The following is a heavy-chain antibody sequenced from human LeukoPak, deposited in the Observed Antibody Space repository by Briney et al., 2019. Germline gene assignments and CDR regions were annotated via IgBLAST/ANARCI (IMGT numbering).Heavy chain of an antibody. J-gene: IGHJ4*02. Sequence: PGRSLRLSCAASGFTFSSYGIHWARQAPGKGLEWVAVISYDGSRKYYADSVKGRFTISRDNSKNTLYLQMNSLRAEDTAVYYCAKPYYYDRSGSGVNHFDYWGQGTLVTVSS. CDR1: GFTFSSYG. CDR2: ISYDGSRK. D-gene: IGHD3-22*01. CDR3: AKPYYYDRSGSGVNHFDY. V-gene: IGHV3-30*18.